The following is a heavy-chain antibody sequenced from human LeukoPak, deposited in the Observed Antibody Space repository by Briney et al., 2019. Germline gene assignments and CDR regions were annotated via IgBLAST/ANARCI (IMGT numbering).Heavy chain of an antibody. J-gene: IGHJ4*02. CDR3: ASRALEDCGRASCYNPFDY. V-gene: IGHV3-23*01. CDR1: GFTFSSYA. D-gene: IGHD2-2*02. Sequence: GGSLRLSCAASGFTFSSYAMSWVRQAPGKGLEWVSDITGSGSSTYYADSVKGRFTISRDNSKNTLYLQMNSLRAEDTAVYFCASRALEDCGRASCYNPFDYWGQGTLVTVSS. CDR2: ITGSGSST.